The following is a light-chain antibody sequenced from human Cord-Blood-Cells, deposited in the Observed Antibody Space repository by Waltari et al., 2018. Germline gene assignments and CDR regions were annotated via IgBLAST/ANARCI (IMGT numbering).Light chain of an antibody. CDR1: QSVLYSSNNKNY. CDR3: QQYYSTPLT. J-gene: IGKJ3*01. Sequence: DIVMTKSPDSLAVSLGERATINCKSSQSVLYSSNNKNYLAWYQQKPGQPPKLLISLASTRESGVPDRFSGSGSGTDFTLTISSLQAEDVAVYYCQQYYSTPLTFGPGTKVDIK. V-gene: IGKV4-1*01. CDR2: LAS.